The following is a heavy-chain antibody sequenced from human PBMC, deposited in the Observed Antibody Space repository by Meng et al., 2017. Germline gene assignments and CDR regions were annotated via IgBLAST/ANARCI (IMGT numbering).Heavy chain of an antibody. Sequence: GESLKISCTASGFTFGDYAMSWVRQAPGKGLEWVGFIRSKAYGGTTEYAASVKGRFTISRDDSKIIAYLQMNSLKTEDTAVYYCTRSPTVTTFRDLVPLRYWGQGTLVTVSS. CDR2: IRSKAYGGTT. D-gene: IGHD4-17*01. V-gene: IGHV3-49*04. CDR1: GFTFGDYA. J-gene: IGHJ4*02. CDR3: TRSPTVTTFRDLVPLRY.